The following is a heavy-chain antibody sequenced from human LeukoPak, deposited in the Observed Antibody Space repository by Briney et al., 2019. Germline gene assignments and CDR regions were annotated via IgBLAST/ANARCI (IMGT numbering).Heavy chain of an antibody. CDR1: GGSFSAYY. V-gene: IGHV4-34*01. Sequence: SETLSLPCAVYGGSFSAYYWSWIRQPPGKGLEWIGEINHSGSTNYNPPLKSRVNLSVDTSKNQFSLKLSSVTAADTAVYYCARVSRLWWARDIWGQGTMVTVSS. D-gene: IGHD2-21*01. CDR2: INHSGST. J-gene: IGHJ3*02. CDR3: ARVSRLWWARDI.